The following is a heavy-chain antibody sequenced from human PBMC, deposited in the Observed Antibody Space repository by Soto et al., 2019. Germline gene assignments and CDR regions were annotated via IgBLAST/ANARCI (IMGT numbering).Heavy chain of an antibody. CDR2: IYSSGTT. V-gene: IGHV4-30-4*01. Sequence: PSETLSLTCTVSGGSISSGDYYWSWIRQPPGKGLEWIGYIYSSGTTYYNPSLKSRVTISVDTSKNQFSLKLTSVTAADTAVYYCATTFGYNSGWYRFDHWGQGTLVTVSS. D-gene: IGHD6-19*01. CDR1: GGSISSGDYY. J-gene: IGHJ4*02. CDR3: ATTFGYNSGWYRFDH.